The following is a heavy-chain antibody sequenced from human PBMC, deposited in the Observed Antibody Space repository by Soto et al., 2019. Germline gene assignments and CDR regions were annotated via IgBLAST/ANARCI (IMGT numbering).Heavy chain of an antibody. D-gene: IGHD2-8*01. Sequence: GGSLRLSCAASGFTFSSYGMHWVRQAPGKGLEWVAVISYDGSNKYYADSVKGRFTISRDNSKNTLYLQMSSLRAEDTAVYYCVKDRRDIVLMVYANYYGMDVWGQGTTVTVSS. J-gene: IGHJ6*02. CDR1: GFTFSSYG. CDR2: ISYDGSNK. V-gene: IGHV3-30*18. CDR3: VKDRRDIVLMVYANYYGMDV.